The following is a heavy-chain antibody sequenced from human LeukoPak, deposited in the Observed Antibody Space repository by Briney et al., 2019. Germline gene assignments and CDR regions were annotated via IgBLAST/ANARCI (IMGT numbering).Heavy chain of an antibody. J-gene: IGHJ4*02. CDR2: ISGCGGST. CDR3: ARGHRIAAAGMGY. CDR1: GFTFSSYA. Sequence: GGSLRLSCAASGFTFSSYAMSWVRQAPGKGLEWVSTISGCGGSTYYADSVKGRFTVSRDNSKNTLYLQMNSLRAEDTAVYYCARGHRIAAAGMGYWGQGTLVTVSS. V-gene: IGHV3-23*01. D-gene: IGHD6-13*01.